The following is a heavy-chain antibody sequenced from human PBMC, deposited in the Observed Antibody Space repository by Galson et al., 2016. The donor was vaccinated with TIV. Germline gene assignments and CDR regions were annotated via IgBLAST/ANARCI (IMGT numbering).Heavy chain of an antibody. D-gene: IGHD1-14*01. CDR2: ISGSGGSV. V-gene: IGHV3-23*01. CDR3: AKSGTNLIDY. J-gene: IGHJ4*02. CDR1: GFTFGVYV. Sequence: SLRLSCAASGFTFGVYVMTWVRQAPGKGLGWMSNISGSGGSVSYADSVKGRFTISSDNSKNTLYLQMNGLRADDTAVYYCAKSGTNLIDYWGQGTLVSVFS.